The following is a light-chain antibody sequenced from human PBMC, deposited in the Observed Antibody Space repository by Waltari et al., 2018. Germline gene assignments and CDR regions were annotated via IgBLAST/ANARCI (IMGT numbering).Light chain of an antibody. CDR1: SSNIGSNA. J-gene: IGLJ2*01. V-gene: IGLV1-44*01. CDR2: SHV. Sequence: QSMLTQPPSASGSPGQRVSISCSGGSSNIGSNALNWYKQLPGTAPKLLVYSHVIRPSGVPDRFSGSRSGTSGSLASSGLQSEDEADYYCAAWDDSLKVVLFGGGTKLTVL. CDR3: AAWDDSLKVVL.